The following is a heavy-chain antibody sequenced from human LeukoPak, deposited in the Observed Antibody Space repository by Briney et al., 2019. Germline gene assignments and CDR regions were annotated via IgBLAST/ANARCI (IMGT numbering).Heavy chain of an antibody. CDR3: AGKRRVDPNYSDY. J-gene: IGHJ4*02. CDR2: IKEDGSEK. Sequence: PGGSLRPSCAASGFTFSSYWMNWVRQAPGKGLEWVANIKEDGSEKYYVDSVKGRFTISRDNAKNSLYLQMNSLRAEDTAVYYCAGKRRVDPNYSDYWGQGTLVTVSS. CDR1: GFTFSSYW. D-gene: IGHD5-12*01. V-gene: IGHV3-7*01.